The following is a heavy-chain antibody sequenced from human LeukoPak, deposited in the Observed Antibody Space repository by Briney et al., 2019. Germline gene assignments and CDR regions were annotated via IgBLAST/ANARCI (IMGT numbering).Heavy chain of an antibody. V-gene: IGHV3-7*01. CDR2: IKQDGTEK. D-gene: IGHD5-24*01. Sequence: GGSLRLSCTASGFTFTTYWMSWVRHPPGKGLEWVANIKQDGTEKYYVDSVKGRFTISRDNSKNTLYLQMNSLRAEDTAVYYCAKDQGRDGYNADYFDYWGQGTLVTVSS. CDR3: AKDQGRDGYNADYFDY. J-gene: IGHJ4*02. CDR1: GFTFTTYW.